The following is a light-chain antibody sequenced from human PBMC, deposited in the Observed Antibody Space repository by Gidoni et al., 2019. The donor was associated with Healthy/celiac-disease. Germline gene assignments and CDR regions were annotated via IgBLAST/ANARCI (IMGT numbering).Light chain of an antibody. CDR1: QSVSNSY. Sequence: IVLTPSPGTLSLSPGERATLSCRASQSVSNSYLAWYQQKPGQAPRLLIYGASSRATGIPDRFSCSGSGTDFTLTISRLEPEDFAVYYCQQYGSATTCGQGTKVESK. CDR3: QQYGSATT. J-gene: IGKJ1*01. V-gene: IGKV3-20*01. CDR2: GAS.